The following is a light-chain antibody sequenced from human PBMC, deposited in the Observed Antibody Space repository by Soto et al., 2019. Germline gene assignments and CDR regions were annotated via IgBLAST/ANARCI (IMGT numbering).Light chain of an antibody. J-gene: IGLJ3*02. CDR3: SSYAGSNTLL. Sequence: QSVLTQPASVSGSPGQSITISCTGTSSDAGSYNLVSWYQPHPDKAPKLMIYDVNKRPSGVSSRFSGSKSGNTAALTISGLQTEDEADYYCSSYAGSNTLLFGGGTKVTVL. CDR2: DVN. V-gene: IGLV2-23*02. CDR1: SSDAGSYNL.